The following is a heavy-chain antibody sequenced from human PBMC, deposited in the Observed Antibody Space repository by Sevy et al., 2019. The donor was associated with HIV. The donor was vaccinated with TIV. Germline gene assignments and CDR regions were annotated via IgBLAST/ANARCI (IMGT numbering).Heavy chain of an antibody. V-gene: IGHV4-38-2*02. CDR1: GFSISSGYY. Sequence: SETLSLTCTVSGFSISSGYYWGWIRQSPEKGLEWIGNIYHSGRTYYKPSLKSRVTISVDTSKNQFSLKLISVTAADTAVYYCARASAGDRLDYYGMDVCGQGTTVTVSS. D-gene: IGHD2-21*02. CDR2: IYHSGRT. CDR3: ARASAGDRLDYYGMDV. J-gene: IGHJ6*02.